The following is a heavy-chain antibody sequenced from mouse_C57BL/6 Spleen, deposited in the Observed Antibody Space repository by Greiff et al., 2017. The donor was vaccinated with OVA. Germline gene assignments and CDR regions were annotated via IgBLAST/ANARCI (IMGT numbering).Heavy chain of an antibody. Sequence: VKLVESGPGLVQPSQSLSITCTVSGFSLTSYGVHWVRQSPGKGLEWLGVIWSGGSTDYNAAFISRLSISKDNSKSQVFFKMNSLQADDTAIYYCARSGNQTWFAYWGQGTLVTVSA. CDR3: ARSGNQTWFAY. J-gene: IGHJ3*01. CDR1: GFSLTSYG. CDR2: IWSGGST. D-gene: IGHD2-1*01. V-gene: IGHV2-2*01.